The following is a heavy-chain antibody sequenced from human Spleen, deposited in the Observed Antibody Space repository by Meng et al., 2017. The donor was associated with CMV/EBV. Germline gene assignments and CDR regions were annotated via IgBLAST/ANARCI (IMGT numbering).Heavy chain of an antibody. J-gene: IGHJ3*02. CDR1: GGSISSGGYY. Sequence: SGGSISSGGYYWSWIRQHPGKGLEWIGYIYYSGSTYYNPSLKSRVTISVDTSKNQFSLKLSSVTAADTAVYYCARVLVPVSNDAFDIWGQGTMVTVSS. CDR3: ARVLVPVSNDAFDI. V-gene: IGHV4-31*02. CDR2: IYYSGST.